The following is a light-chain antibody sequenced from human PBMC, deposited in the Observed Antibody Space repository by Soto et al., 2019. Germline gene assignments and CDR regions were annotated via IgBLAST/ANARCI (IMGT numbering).Light chain of an antibody. V-gene: IGKV3-15*01. J-gene: IGKJ1*01. Sequence: EIVMTQSPATLSVSPGERATLSCRASQSVSRNVAWYQQNPGQAPRLIIHDASTRATGISVRFSGSGSGTEFTLTISSLQSEDFAVYYCQQYNNWLWTFGQGTKVEIK. CDR1: QSVSRN. CDR2: DAS. CDR3: QQYNNWLWT.